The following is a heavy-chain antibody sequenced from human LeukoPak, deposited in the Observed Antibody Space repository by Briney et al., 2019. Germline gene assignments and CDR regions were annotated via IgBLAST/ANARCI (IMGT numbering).Heavy chain of an antibody. V-gene: IGHV1-24*01. CDR2: CDPEDGET. D-gene: IGHD3-10*01. CDR3: ATDPPGYYYGSGSYYDFDY. Sequence: ASVKVSCKVSGYTHTELSMHWVRQAPGKWLEWMGRCDPEDGETIYAQTFQGRVTMTEDTSTDTAYMELSSLRSEDTAVYYCATDPPGYYYGSGSYYDFDYWGQGTLVTVSS. J-gene: IGHJ4*02. CDR1: GYTHTELS.